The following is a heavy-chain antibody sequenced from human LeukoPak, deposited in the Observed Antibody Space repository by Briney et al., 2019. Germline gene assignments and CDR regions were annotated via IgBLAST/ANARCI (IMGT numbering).Heavy chain of an antibody. Sequence: SQTLSLTCAISGDSVSSNSAAWNWIRQSPSRGLEWLGRTYYRSKWYNDYAVSVKSRITINPDTSKNQFSLQLNSVTPEDTAVYYCARDREMKLRYFDWFETDYYYYMDVWGKGTTVTVSS. CDR1: GDSVSSNSAA. CDR2: TYYRSKWYN. J-gene: IGHJ6*03. D-gene: IGHD3-9*01. V-gene: IGHV6-1*01. CDR3: ARDREMKLRYFDWFETDYYYYMDV.